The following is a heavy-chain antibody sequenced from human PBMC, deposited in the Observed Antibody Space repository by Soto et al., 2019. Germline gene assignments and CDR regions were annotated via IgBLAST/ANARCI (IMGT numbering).Heavy chain of an antibody. V-gene: IGHV4-39*01. CDR1: GGSISSSSYY. J-gene: IGHJ6*02. CDR2: IYYSGST. Sequence: SETLSLTCTVSGGSISSSSYYWGWIRQPPGKGLEWIGSIYYSGSTYYNPSLKSRVTISVDTSKNQFSLKLSSVTAADTAVYYCARPLLLAVAGKDYYYGMDVWGQGTTVTVSS. CDR3: ARPLLLAVAGKDYYYGMDV. D-gene: IGHD6-19*01.